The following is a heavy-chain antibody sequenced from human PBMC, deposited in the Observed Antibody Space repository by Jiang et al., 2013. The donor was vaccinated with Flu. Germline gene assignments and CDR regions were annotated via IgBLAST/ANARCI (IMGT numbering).Heavy chain of an antibody. V-gene: IGHV4-30-4*01. CDR3: ARLFISPNRFDP. CDR1: GVSISSSDYY. Sequence: GPGLVKPSQTLSLTCTVSGVSISSSDYYWSWIRQPPGKGLEWIGYIYFSGSTFYNPSLKSRISISIDTSRNQFSLTLSSVTAADSAVYYCARLFISPNRFDPWGQGAPVTVSS. CDR2: IYFSGST. J-gene: IGHJ5*02.